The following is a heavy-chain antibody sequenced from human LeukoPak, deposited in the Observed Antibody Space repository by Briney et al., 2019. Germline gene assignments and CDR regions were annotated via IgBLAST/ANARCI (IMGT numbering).Heavy chain of an antibody. Sequence: AXXKVSCKASGYTFTSYGISWVRQAPGQGLEWMGWISAYNGNTNYAQKLQGRVTMTTDTSTSTAYMELRSLRSDDTAVYYCARDRNLEWLFFDPWGQGTLVTVSS. V-gene: IGHV1-18*01. CDR2: ISAYNGNT. D-gene: IGHD3-3*01. CDR3: ARDRNLEWLFFDP. CDR1: GYTFTSYG. J-gene: IGHJ5*02.